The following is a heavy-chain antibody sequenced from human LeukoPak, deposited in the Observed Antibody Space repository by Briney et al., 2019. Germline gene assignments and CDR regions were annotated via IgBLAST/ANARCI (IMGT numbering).Heavy chain of an antibody. CDR1: GFTFTGYY. J-gene: IGHJ5*02. CDR2: INPSSGGT. CDR3: ARDWTYYYDSSGLPGNWFDP. Sequence: ASVKVSCKTSGFTFTGYYIHWVRQAAGQRPEWLGWINPSSGGTDYAQKFQGRVTMTRDTSINTAYMELRSLKSDDTAVYYCARDWTYYYDSSGLPGNWFDPWGQGTLVTVSS. V-gene: IGHV1-2*02. D-gene: IGHD3-22*01.